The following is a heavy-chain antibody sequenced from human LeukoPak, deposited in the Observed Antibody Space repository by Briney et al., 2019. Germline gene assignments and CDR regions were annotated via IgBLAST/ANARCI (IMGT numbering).Heavy chain of an antibody. V-gene: IGHV1-8*01. Sequence: GASVKVSCKASGYTFTSYDINWVRQATGQGLEWMGWMNPNSGNTGYAQKFQGRVSMTRNTSISTAYMELSSLRSEDTAVYYCARGRAAAGKPVYYYYYYMDVWGKGTTVTVSS. CDR1: GYTFTSYD. D-gene: IGHD6-13*01. J-gene: IGHJ6*03. CDR3: ARGRAAAGKPVYYYYYYMDV. CDR2: MNPNSGNT.